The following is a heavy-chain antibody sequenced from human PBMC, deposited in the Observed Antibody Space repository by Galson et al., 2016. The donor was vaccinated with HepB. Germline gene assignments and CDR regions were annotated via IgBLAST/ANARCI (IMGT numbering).Heavy chain of an antibody. D-gene: IGHD6-19*01. Sequence: SLRLSCAASAFTFSNYGMHWVRQAPGKGLEWVAGIWTDGSNKYYGDSVKGRFTISRDNSKNTLYLQMNSLRDEDTAVYYCAKSKGGVWSYYFDYWGQGTLVTVSS. CDR1: AFTFSNYG. V-gene: IGHV3-33*06. CDR2: IWTDGSNK. J-gene: IGHJ4*02. CDR3: AKSKGGVWSYYFDY.